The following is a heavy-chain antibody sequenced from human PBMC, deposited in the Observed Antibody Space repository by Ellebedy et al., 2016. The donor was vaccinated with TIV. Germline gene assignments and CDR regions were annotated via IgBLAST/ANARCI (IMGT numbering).Heavy chain of an antibody. CDR2: ISSSGITT. CDR1: GFTFSDYA. CDR3: AKNFPERKIGRFDQ. V-gene: IGHV3-23*01. D-gene: IGHD2/OR15-2a*01. Sequence: GGSLRLSCAASGFTFSDYAMSWVRQAPGKGLEWVSTISSSGITTYYADSVKGRLTISRDSSRNMMFLQINSLRAEDTALYYCAKNFPERKIGRFDQWGQGTLVTVSS. J-gene: IGHJ4*02.